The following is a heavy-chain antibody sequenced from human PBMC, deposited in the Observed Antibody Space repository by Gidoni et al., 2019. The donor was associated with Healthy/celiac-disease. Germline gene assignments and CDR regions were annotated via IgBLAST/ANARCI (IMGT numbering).Heavy chain of an antibody. Sequence: QVQLQQWGAGLLKPSETLSLTCAVYGGSFSGYYWSWIRQPPGKGLEWIGEINHSGSTNYNPSLKSRVTISVDTSKNQFSLKLSSVTAADTAVYYCAGRGYSYASLGGWGQGTLVTVSS. CDR2: INHSGST. CDR1: GGSFSGYY. V-gene: IGHV4-34*01. D-gene: IGHD5-18*01. CDR3: AGRGYSYASLGG. J-gene: IGHJ4*02.